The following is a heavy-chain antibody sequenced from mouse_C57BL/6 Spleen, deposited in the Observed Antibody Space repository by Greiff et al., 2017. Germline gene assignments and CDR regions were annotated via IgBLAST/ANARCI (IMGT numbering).Heavy chain of an antibody. V-gene: IGHV1-64*01. CDR1: GYTFTSYW. D-gene: IGHD3-2*02. CDR3: ARSDSSGYVRFAY. J-gene: IGHJ3*01. Sequence: QVQLQQPGAELVKPGASVKLSCKASGYTFTSYWMHWVKQRPGQGLEWIGKINPNSGSTNYNEKFKSKATLTVDKASSTAYMQLSSLTSEDSAVYYCARSDSSGYVRFAYWGQGTLVTVSA. CDR2: INPNSGST.